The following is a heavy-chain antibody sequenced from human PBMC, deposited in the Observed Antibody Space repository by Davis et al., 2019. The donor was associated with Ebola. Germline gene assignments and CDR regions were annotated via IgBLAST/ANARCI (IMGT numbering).Heavy chain of an antibody. CDR2: INHSGSA. CDR1: GGSFSGYY. D-gene: IGHD3-10*01. CDR3: ARDDYYGSGSLDY. V-gene: IGHV4-34*01. J-gene: IGHJ4*02. Sequence: GSLRLSCAVYGGSFSGYYWSWIRQPPGKGLEWIGEINHSGSANYNPSLKSRVTISVDTSKNQFSLKLSSVTAADTAVYYCARDDYYGSGSLDYWGQGTLVTVSS.